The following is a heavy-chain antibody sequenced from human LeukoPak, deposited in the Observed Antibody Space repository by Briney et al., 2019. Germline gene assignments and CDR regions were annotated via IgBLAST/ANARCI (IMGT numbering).Heavy chain of an antibody. Sequence: ASVKVSCKASGYTFTSYFIHWVRQAPGQGLEWMGIINPSGGSTNYAQKLQGRVTMTRDTSTSTVYMELSSLRSEDTAVYFCARDGTPAFYYYMDVWGKGTTVTISS. CDR1: GYTFTSYF. V-gene: IGHV1-46*01. J-gene: IGHJ6*03. CDR2: INPSGGST. CDR3: ARDGTPAFYYYMDV.